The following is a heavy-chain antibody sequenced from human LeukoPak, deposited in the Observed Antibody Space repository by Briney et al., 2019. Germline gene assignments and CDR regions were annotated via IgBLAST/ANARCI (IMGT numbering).Heavy chain of an antibody. CDR1: GGSISSSSYY. CDR3: AVGGGSQAFDI. J-gene: IGHJ3*02. D-gene: IGHD3-16*01. V-gene: IGHV4-39*07. CDR2: IYYSGST. Sequence: SETQSLTCTVSGGSISSSSYYWGWIRQPPGKGLEWIGSIYYSGSTYYNPSLKSRVTISVDTSKNQFSLKLSSVTAADTAVYYCAVGGGSQAFDIWGQGTMVTVSS.